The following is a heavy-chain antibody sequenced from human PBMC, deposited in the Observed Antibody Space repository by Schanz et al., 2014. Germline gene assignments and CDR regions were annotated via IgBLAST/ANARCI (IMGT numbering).Heavy chain of an antibody. CDR2: ISGRGDST. V-gene: IGHV3-23*04. CDR1: GFTFRTYL. CDR3: VKDLQREGRSDDHYYGMDV. Sequence: EVQLVESGGGLVQPGGSLRLSCAASGFTFRTYLMNWVRQAPGKGLEWVSLISGRGDSTHYADSVKGRFTTSRDNSKNTMYLQMNSLRAEDTAVYYCVKDLQREGRSDDHYYGMDVWGQGTTVTVSS. D-gene: IGHD6-25*01. J-gene: IGHJ6*02.